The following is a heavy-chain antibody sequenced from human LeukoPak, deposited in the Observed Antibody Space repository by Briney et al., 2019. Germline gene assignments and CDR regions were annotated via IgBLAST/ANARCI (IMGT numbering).Heavy chain of an antibody. CDR2: IYSGGST. Sequence: GGSLRLSCAASGFTVSSNYMSWVRQAPGKGLEWVSVIYSGGSTYYADSVKGRFTISRDNSKNTLYLQMNSLRAEDTAVYYCARVAGAIRFFDIWGQGTMVTVSS. CDR3: ARVAGAIRFFDI. J-gene: IGHJ3*02. V-gene: IGHV3-53*01. CDR1: GFTVSSNY. D-gene: IGHD1-26*01.